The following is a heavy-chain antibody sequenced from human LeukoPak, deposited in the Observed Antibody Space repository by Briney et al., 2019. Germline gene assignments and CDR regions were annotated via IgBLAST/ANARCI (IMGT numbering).Heavy chain of an antibody. D-gene: IGHD3-22*01. CDR3: ARLADYYDSSGYYLPYFDY. CDR1: GGSISSGNYY. Sequence: SETLSLTCTVSGGSISSGNYYWSWIRQPPGKGLEWIGYIYYSGSTYYNPSLKSRVTISVDTSKNQFSLKLSSVTAADTAVYYCARLADYYDSSGYYLPYFDYWGQGTLVTVSS. J-gene: IGHJ4*02. CDR2: IYYSGST. V-gene: IGHV4-30-4*01.